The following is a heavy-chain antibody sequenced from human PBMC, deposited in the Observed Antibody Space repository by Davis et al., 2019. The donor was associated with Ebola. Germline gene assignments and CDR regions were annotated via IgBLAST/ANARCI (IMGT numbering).Heavy chain of an antibody. V-gene: IGHV3-30-3*01. CDR2: ISYDGSNK. CDR3: VRGAVVNGQFEY. J-gene: IGHJ4*02. CDR1: GFTFSRYW. D-gene: IGHD4-23*01. Sequence: GESLKISCAASGFTFSRYWMHWVRQAPGQGLDWVAVISYDGSNKYYADSVKGRFTISRDNAKNTLYLLMNSLRAEDTAVYYCVRGAVVNGQFEYGGQGTLVTVSS.